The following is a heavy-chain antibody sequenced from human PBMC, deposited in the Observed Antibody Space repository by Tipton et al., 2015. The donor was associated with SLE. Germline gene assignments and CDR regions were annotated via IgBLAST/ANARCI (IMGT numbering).Heavy chain of an antibody. Sequence: LVKPSQTLSLTCSVSGGSVTNYYWSWIRQPPGKGLEWIGYIYYTGTTSYNPSLKSRLIMTVDTSKNQFSLKLTSVTAADTAVYYCAREPDYWGQGILVAVSS. V-gene: IGHV4-59*02. J-gene: IGHJ4*02. CDR3: AREPDY. CDR1: GGSVTNYY. CDR2: IYYTGTT.